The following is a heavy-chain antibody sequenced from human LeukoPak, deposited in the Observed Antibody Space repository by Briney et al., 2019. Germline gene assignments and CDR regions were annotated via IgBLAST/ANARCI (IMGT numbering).Heavy chain of an antibody. D-gene: IGHD3-22*01. CDR1: GFTFSSYA. J-gene: IGHJ4*02. V-gene: IGHV3-48*03. Sequence: PGGSLRLSCAASGFTFSSYAMSWVRQAPGKGLEWVSYISSSGSTIYYADSVKGRFTISRDNAKNSLYLQMNSLRAEDTAVYYCARGPSPSVYYDSSGYLNYWGQGTLVTVSS. CDR2: ISSSGSTI. CDR3: ARGPSPSVYYDSSGYLNY.